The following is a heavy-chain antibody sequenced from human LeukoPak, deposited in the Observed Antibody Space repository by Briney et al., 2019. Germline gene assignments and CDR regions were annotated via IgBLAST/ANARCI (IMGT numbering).Heavy chain of an antibody. Sequence: SQTLSLTCTVSGGSISSGDYYWSWIRQPPGKGLEWIGYIYYSGSTYYNPSLKSRVTISVDTSKNQFSLKLSSVTAADTAVYYCARHVFPSNCEFDPWGQGTLVTVSS. V-gene: IGHV4-30-4*08. J-gene: IGHJ5*02. CDR2: IYYSGST. D-gene: IGHD4-11*01. CDR1: GGSISSGDYY. CDR3: ARHVFPSNCEFDP.